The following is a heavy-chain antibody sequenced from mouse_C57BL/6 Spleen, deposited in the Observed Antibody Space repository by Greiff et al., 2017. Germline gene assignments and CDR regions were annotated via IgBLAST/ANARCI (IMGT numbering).Heavy chain of an antibody. V-gene: IGHV7-3*01. CDR1: GFTFTDYY. J-gene: IGHJ3*01. Sequence: EVKVVESGGGLVQPGGSLSLSCAASGFTFTDYYMSWVRQPPGKALEWLGFIRNKANGYTTEYSASVKGRFTISRDNSQSILYLQMNALRAEDSATYYCARSGLRSWFAYWGQGTLVTVSA. CDR2: IRNKANGYTT. D-gene: IGHD3-1*01. CDR3: ARSGLRSWFAY.